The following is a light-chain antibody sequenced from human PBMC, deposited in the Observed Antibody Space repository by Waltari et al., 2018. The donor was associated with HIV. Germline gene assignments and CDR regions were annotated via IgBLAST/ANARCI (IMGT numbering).Light chain of an antibody. CDR3: GTWDSSLSAGV. CDR2: DNN. J-gene: IGLJ3*02. CDR1: SSNIGKNY. Sequence: QSVLTQPPSVSAAPGQKVTISCSGSSSNIGKNYVPCYQQLPGTAPKLLIYDNNKRPSGIPDRFSGSKSGTSATLGITGLQTGDEADYYCGTWDSSLSAGVFGGGTKLTVL. V-gene: IGLV1-51*01.